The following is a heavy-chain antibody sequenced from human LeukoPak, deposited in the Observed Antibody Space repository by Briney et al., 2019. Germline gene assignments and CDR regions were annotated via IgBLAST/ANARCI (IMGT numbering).Heavy chain of an antibody. V-gene: IGHV1-18*01. D-gene: IGHD3-9*01. CDR2: ISAYNGNT. Sequence: GASVKVSCKASGYTFTSYGISWVRQAPGQGLEWMGWISAYNGNTNYAQKLQGRVTMTTDTSTSTAYMELRSLRSDDTAVYYCARDRAAYYDILTGFDYWGQGTLVTVSS. CDR1: GYTFTSYG. CDR3: ARDRAAYYDILTGFDY. J-gene: IGHJ4*02.